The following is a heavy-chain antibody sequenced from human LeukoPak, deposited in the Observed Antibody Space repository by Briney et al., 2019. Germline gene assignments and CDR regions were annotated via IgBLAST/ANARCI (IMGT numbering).Heavy chain of an antibody. J-gene: IGHJ6*02. Sequence: GGSLKLSCAASGFTFSSYWMNWARQAPGKGLEWVASINHNGNVNYYVDSVKGRFTISRDNAKNSLYLQMSNLRAEDTAVYFCERGGGLDVWGQGATVTVSS. CDR3: ERGGGLDV. CDR2: INHNGNVN. D-gene: IGHD3-16*01. V-gene: IGHV3-7*03. CDR1: GFTFSSYW.